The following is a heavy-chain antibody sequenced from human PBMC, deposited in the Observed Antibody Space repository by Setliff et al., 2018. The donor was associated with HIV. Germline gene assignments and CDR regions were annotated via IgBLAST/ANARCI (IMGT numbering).Heavy chain of an antibody. CDR1: GYTFTSYY. V-gene: IGHV1-46*01. J-gene: IGHJ4*02. D-gene: IGHD3-3*01. CDR2: INPSSGST. CDR3: ARESPRNYYYNFWSGYPSYFDY. Sequence: GASVKVSCKASGYTFTSYYMHWVRQAPGQGLEWMVIINPSSGSTSYAQKFQGRVTMTRDTSTSTVHMELSSLRSEDTAVYYCARESPRNYYYNFWSGYPSYFDYWGQGTLVTVPS.